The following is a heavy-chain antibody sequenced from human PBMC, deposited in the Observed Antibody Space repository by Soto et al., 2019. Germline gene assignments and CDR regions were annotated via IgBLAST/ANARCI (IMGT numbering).Heavy chain of an antibody. D-gene: IGHD2-15*01. CDR2: IYYSGST. V-gene: IGHV4-39*01. CDR1: GGSISSSSYY. CDR3: ARRACSGGSCYSNYFDY. Sequence: SKTLSLTCTVSGGSISSSSYYWGWIRQPPGKGLEWIGSIYYSGSTYYNPSLKSRVTISVDTSKNQFSLKLSSVTAADTAVYYCARRACSGGSCYSNYFDYWGQGTLVTVSS. J-gene: IGHJ4*02.